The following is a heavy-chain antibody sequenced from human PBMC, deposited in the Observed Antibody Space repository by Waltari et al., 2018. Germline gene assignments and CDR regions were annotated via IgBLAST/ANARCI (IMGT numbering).Heavy chain of an antibody. J-gene: IGHJ4*02. D-gene: IGHD1-1*01. CDR1: GGSISSYY. CDR2: IYTSGNT. Sequence: QVQLQESGPGRGKPSETLSLTGTVPGGSISSYYRSGTRQPAGKGLEWIGRIYTSGNTNYNPSLKSRVTMSVDTSKNHFSLKLSSVTAADTAVYYCARDDWRKGAFDYWGQGTLVTVSS. CDR3: ARDDWRKGAFDY. V-gene: IGHV4-4*07.